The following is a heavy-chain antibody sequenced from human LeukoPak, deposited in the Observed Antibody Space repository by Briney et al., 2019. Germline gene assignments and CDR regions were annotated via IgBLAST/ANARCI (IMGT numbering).Heavy chain of an antibody. CDR2: ISGSGGST. CDR3: AKLKGTMIVVVYYYFDY. V-gene: IGHV3-23*01. D-gene: IGHD3-22*01. Sequence: GGSLRLSCAASGFTFSSYWMHWVRQAPGKGLEWVSAISGSGGSTYYADSVKGRFTISRDNSKNTLYLQMNSLRAEDTAVYYCAKLKGTMIVVVYYYFDYWGQGTLVTVSS. J-gene: IGHJ4*02. CDR1: GFTFSSYW.